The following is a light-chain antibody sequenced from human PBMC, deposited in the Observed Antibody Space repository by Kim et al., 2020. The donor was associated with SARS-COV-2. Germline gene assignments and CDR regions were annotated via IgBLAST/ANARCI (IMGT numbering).Light chain of an antibody. CDR3: QAWDSGTVL. Sequence: VSPGQTASITCSGDEVGDKYTCWYQQKPGQSPVLVIYQDKRRPSGIPERFSGSNSGNTATLTISGTQSMDEADYYCQAWDSGTVLFGGGTQLTVL. CDR2: QDK. V-gene: IGLV3-1*01. CDR1: EVGDKY. J-gene: IGLJ2*01.